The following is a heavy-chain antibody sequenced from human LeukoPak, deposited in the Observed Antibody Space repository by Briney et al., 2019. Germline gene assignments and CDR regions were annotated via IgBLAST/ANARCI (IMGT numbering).Heavy chain of an antibody. CDR3: ARLGSDVRSGSYSNFDY. Sequence: SETLSLTCTVSGDSISSYYWSWIRQPPGKGLEWIGYIYYSGSTNYNPSLKSRVTISVDTSKNQFSLKLSSVTAADTAVYYCARLGSDVRSGSYSNFDYWGQGTLVTVSS. V-gene: IGHV4-59*08. D-gene: IGHD1-26*01. CDR2: IYYSGST. J-gene: IGHJ4*02. CDR1: GDSISSYY.